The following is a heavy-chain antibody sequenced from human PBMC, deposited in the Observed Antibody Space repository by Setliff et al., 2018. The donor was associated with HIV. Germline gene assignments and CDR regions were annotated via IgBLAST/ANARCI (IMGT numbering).Heavy chain of an antibody. D-gene: IGHD3-16*01. CDR2: INPNSGGT. V-gene: IGHV1-2*02. J-gene: IGHJ5*02. Sequence: ASVKVSCKTSGYTFTGHFIHWVRQAPGQGLEWMAWINPNSGGTYSAQKFQGRITVTSDTSTSTAYMELTSLRSDDTAFYYCARGGDIWGQNGVDLWGQGTQVTVSS. CDR3: ARGGDIWGQNGVDL. CDR1: GYTFTGHF.